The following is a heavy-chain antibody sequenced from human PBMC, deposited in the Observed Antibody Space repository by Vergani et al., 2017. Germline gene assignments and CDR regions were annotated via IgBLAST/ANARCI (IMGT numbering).Heavy chain of an antibody. CDR2: IYYSGST. D-gene: IGHD3-10*01. CDR3: ARDTYYYGSGTYYYYYGMDV. V-gene: IGHV4-31*03. CDR1: GGSISSGGYY. J-gene: IGHJ6*02. Sequence: QVQLQESGPGLVKPSQTLSLTCTVSGGSISSGGYYWSWIRQHPGKGLEWIGYIYYSGSTYYNPSLKSRVTISVDTSKNQFSLKLSSLTAADTAVYYCARDTYYYGSGTYYYYYGMDVWGQGTTVTVSS.